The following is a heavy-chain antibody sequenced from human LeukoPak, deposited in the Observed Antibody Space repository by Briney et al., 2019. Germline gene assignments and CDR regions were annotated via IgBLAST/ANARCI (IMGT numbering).Heavy chain of an antibody. J-gene: IGHJ4*02. CDR1: GFTFRNYN. D-gene: IGHD5-12*01. Sequence: GGSLILSCAAFGFTFRNYNMNWVRQAPGKGLEWVSVIYSGGSTYYADSVKGRFTIPRDNSKNTLYLQMNSLRAENTAVYYCAKDLVATKGFDYWGQGTLVTVSS. CDR3: AKDLVATKGFDY. V-gene: IGHV3-66*01. CDR2: IYSGGST.